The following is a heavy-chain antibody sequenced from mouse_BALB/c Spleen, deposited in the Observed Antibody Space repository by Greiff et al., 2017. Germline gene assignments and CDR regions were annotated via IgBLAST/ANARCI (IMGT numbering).Heavy chain of an antibody. V-gene: IGHV1S135*01. CDR3: ARSGGTYYGSSRYYFDY. CDR2: IDPFNGGT. Sequence: EVQLQQSGPELMKPGASVKISCKASGYSFTSYYMHWVKQSHGKSLEWIGYIDPFNGGTSYNQKFKGKATLTVDKSSSTAYMHLSSLTSEDSAVYYCARSGGTYYGSSRYYFDYWGQGTTLTVSS. CDR1: GYSFTSYY. J-gene: IGHJ2*01. D-gene: IGHD1-1*01.